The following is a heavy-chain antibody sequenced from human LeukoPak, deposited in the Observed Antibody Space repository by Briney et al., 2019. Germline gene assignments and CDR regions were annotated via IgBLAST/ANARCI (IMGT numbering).Heavy chain of an antibody. CDR1: GGTFSSYA. D-gene: IGHD6-6*01. CDR2: IIPILGIA. Sequence: GASVKVSCKASGGTFSSYAISWVRQAPGQGLEWMGRIIPILGIANYAQKFQGRVTITADKSTSTAYMELSSLRSEDTAVYYCARVYSSSSVVHDAFDIWGQGTMVTVSS. V-gene: IGHV1-69*04. CDR3: ARVYSSSSVVHDAFDI. J-gene: IGHJ3*02.